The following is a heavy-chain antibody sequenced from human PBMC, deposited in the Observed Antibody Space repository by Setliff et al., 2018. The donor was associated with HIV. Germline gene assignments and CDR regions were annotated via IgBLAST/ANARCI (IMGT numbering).Heavy chain of an antibody. CDR1: GGSISSYY. Sequence: PSETLSLTCTVSGGSISSYYWSWIRQPPGKGLEWIGYIYYSGSANYNPSLKSRVTISVDTSKNQFSLKLSSVTAADTAVYYCARLGRGTYYYDSSGYLYAFDIWGQGTMVT. V-gene: IGHV4-59*08. CDR2: IYYSGSA. CDR3: ARLGRGTYYYDSSGYLYAFDI. D-gene: IGHD3-22*01. J-gene: IGHJ3*02.